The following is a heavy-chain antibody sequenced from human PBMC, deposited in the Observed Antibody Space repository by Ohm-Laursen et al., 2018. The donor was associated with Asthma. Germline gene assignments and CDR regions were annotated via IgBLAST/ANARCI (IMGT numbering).Heavy chain of an antibody. V-gene: IGHV3-7*05. CDR2: IYPDGGEK. CDR1: GLPFSNFW. Sequence: SLRLSCAASGLPFSNFWMSWVRQAPGKGLEWVANIYPDGGEKYYVDSVDGRFTISRDNAKNSLYLQMNSLRAEDTAVYYCAAWGSENFWGQGTLVAVSS. D-gene: IGHD7-27*01. CDR3: AAWGSENF. J-gene: IGHJ4*02.